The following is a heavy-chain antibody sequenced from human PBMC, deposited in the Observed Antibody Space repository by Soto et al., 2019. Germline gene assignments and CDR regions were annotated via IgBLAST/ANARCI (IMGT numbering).Heavy chain of an antibody. CDR3: ARGYCSSTSCSNWFDP. V-gene: IGHV4-30-4*01. D-gene: IGHD2-2*01. CDR2: IYYSGST. J-gene: IGHJ5*02. CDR1: GGSISSGDYY. Sequence: TLSLTCTVSGGSISSGDYYWSWIRQPPGKGLEWIGYIYYSGSTYYNPSLKSRVTISVDTSKNQFSLKLSSVTAADTAVYYCARGYCSSTSCSNWFDPWGQGTLVTVSS.